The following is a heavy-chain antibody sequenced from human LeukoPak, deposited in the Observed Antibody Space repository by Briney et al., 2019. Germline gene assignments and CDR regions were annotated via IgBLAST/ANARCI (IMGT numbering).Heavy chain of an antibody. CDR2: INPSGSRT. CDR3: ARAYYDSSGYYPLGY. D-gene: IGHD3-22*01. J-gene: IGHJ4*02. Sequence: ASVKVSCKASGYSFATYYMHWVRQAPGQGLEWMGIINPSGSRTGYAQKFQGRLTMTRHMSTTTVYMELSSLRSEDTAVYYCARAYYDSSGYYPLGYWGQGTLVTVSS. V-gene: IGHV1-46*01. CDR1: GYSFATYY.